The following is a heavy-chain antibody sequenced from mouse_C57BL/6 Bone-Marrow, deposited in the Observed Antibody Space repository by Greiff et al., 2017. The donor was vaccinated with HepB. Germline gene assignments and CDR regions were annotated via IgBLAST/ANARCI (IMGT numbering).Heavy chain of an antibody. CDR3: ARKYYYGSSYYWYFDV. CDR1: GYTFTDYY. D-gene: IGHD1-1*01. V-gene: IGHV1-26*01. CDR2: INPNNGGT. J-gene: IGHJ1*03. Sequence: EVKLQQSGPELVKPGASVKISCKASGYTFTDYYMNWVKQSHGKSLEWIGDINPNNGGTSYNQKFKGKATLTVDKSSSTAYMELRSLTSEDSAVYYCARKYYYGSSYYWYFDVWGTGTTVTVSS.